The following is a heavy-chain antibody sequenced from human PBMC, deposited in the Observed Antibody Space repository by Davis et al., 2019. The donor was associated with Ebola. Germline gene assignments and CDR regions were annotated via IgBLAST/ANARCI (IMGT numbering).Heavy chain of an antibody. V-gene: IGHV1-18*01. Sequence: ASVKVSCKASGYTFTNYGITWVRQAPGQGLEWVGWISVDKGNTNYVQTLQGRVTMTPDTSTSTAYMEMRSLRPADTAVYYCARGGGSTQSGIDYWGQGTLVTVSS. CDR3: ARGGGSTQSGIDY. D-gene: IGHD3-10*01. CDR2: ISVDKGNT. CDR1: GYTFTNYG. J-gene: IGHJ4*02.